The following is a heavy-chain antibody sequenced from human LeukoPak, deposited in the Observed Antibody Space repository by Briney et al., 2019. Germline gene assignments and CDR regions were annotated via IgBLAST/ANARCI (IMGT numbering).Heavy chain of an antibody. V-gene: IGHV4-59*01. CDR3: ARAPQDYAQRSFDF. D-gene: IGHD4-17*01. CDR1: GGSISSYY. Sequence: PSETLSLTCTVSGGSISSYYWSWIRQPPGKGLEWIGYIYYSGSTNYNPSLKSRVTISVDTSKNQFSLKLSSVTAADTAVYYCARAPQDYAQRSFDFWGQGTLVTVSS. J-gene: IGHJ4*02. CDR2: IYYSGST.